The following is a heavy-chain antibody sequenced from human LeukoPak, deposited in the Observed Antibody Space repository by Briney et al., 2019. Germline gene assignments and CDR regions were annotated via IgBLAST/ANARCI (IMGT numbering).Heavy chain of an antibody. CDR2: INHNGNVN. CDR1: GFIFTNYF. Sequence: GGSLRLSCAASGFIFTNYFMSWVRQAPGKGLEWVASINHNGNVNYYVDSVRGRFTISRDNAKNSLYLQMSNLRAEDTAVYYCATDLDYWGQGTLVTVSS. V-gene: IGHV3-7*03. D-gene: IGHD1-14*01. J-gene: IGHJ4*02. CDR3: ATDLDY.